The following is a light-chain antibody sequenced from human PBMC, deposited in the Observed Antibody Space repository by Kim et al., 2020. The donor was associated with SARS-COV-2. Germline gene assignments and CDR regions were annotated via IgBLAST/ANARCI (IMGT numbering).Light chain of an antibody. CDR3: CSYAGNSVVV. J-gene: IGLJ2*01. V-gene: IGLV2-23*02. CDR2: DVD. Sequence: QSALTQPASVAGSPGQSITISCSGTSNDVGGYHLVSWYQQHPGKVPKLIIYDVDKRPSGVSNHFSGSKSGNTASLRISGPQAEDEGDYYCCSYAGNSVVVFGGGTKLTVL. CDR1: SNDVGGYHL.